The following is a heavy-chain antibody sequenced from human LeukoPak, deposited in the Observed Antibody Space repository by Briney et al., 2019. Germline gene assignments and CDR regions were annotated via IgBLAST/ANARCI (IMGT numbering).Heavy chain of an antibody. CDR3: AAYYASGAPSH. V-gene: IGHV1-24*01. CDR2: FDSEDSET. J-gene: IGHJ4*02. D-gene: IGHD3-10*01. Sequence: GASVKVSCKIYGYTLTEFSMHWVRQALGKGLEWMGGFDSEDSETTYAQKFQGRVTMTEDTSTDTAYMELSSLRSEDTATYYCAAYYASGAPSHWGQGTLVTVSS. CDR1: GYTLTEFS.